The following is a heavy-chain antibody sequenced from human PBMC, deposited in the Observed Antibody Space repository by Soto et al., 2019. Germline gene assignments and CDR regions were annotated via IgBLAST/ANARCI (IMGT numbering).Heavy chain of an antibody. CDR3: ASVSDFWSGLYWFDP. J-gene: IGHJ5*02. CDR2: ISSSSSYI. D-gene: IGHD3-3*01. Sequence: GSLRLSCAASGFTFSSYSMNWVRQAPGKGLGWVSSISSSSSYIYYADSVKGRFTISRDNAKNSLYLQMNSLRAEDTAVYYCASVSDFWSGLYWFDPWGQGTLVTLSS. CDR1: GFTFSSYS. V-gene: IGHV3-21*01.